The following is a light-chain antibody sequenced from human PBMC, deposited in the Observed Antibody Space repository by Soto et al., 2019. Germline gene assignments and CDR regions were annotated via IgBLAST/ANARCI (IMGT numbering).Light chain of an antibody. CDR3: QQSGTSPPVA. CDR2: GAS. Sequence: EIVLTQSPGTLSLSPGERATLSCRASQSVGSRFLAWYQQKPGQAPRLLLYGASNRATGIPDRFSGSGSGTDFTLTISRLEPEDFAVYYCQQSGTSPPVAFGGGTKVDIK. CDR1: QSVGSRF. V-gene: IGKV3-20*01. J-gene: IGKJ4*01.